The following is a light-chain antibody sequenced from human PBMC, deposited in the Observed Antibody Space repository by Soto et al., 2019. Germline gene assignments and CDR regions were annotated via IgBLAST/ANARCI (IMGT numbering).Light chain of an antibody. CDR2: SNY. J-gene: IGLJ2*01. V-gene: IGLV1-44*01. Sequence: QSVLTQPPSASGTPGQRFTISCSGDSSHIATNAVNWYQQLPGTAPKLLIYSNYQRPSGVPDRFSGSKSGTSASLAISGLQSGDEADYYCAVWDDSLVVFGGGTKVTVL. CDR3: AVWDDSLVV. CDR1: SSHIATNA.